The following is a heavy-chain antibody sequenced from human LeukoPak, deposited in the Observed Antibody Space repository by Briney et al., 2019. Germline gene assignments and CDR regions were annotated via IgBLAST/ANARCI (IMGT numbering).Heavy chain of an antibody. CDR2: ISGSGGST. CDR3: AKENRYCSSTSCYPVLDY. CDR1: GFTFSSYA. Sequence: PGGSLRLSCAASGFTFSSYAMSWVRQAPGKGLEWVSAISGSGGSTYYADSVKGRFTISRDNSKNTLYLQMNSLRAEDTAVYYCAKENRYCSSTSCYPVLDYWGQGTLVTVSS. J-gene: IGHJ4*02. V-gene: IGHV3-23*01. D-gene: IGHD2-2*01.